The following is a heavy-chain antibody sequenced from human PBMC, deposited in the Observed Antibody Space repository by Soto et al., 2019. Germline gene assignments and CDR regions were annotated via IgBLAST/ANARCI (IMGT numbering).Heavy chain of an antibody. J-gene: IGHJ4*02. Sequence: GGSLSLSCAASGFTFSSYWMHWVRQAPGKGLVWVSRINSDGSSTSYADSVKGRFTISRDNAKNTLYLQMNSLRAEDTAVYYCARGAHIVVVPAATDYWGQGTLVTVSS. V-gene: IGHV3-74*01. CDR2: INSDGSST. D-gene: IGHD2-2*01. CDR1: GFTFSSYW. CDR3: ARGAHIVVVPAATDY.